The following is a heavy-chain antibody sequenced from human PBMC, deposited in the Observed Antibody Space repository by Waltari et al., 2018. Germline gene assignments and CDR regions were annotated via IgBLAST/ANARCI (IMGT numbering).Heavy chain of an antibody. V-gene: IGHV1-69*13. Sequence: QVQLVQSGAEVKKPGSSVKVSCKASGGTFSSYAISWVRQAPGQGLEWMGWIIPIFGTANYAQKFQGRVTITADESTSTAYMELSSLRSEDTAVDYCARAIIERGYCSGGSCSHYYYYGMDVWGQGTTVTVSS. CDR3: ARAIIERGYCSGGSCSHYYYYGMDV. CDR1: GGTFSSYA. J-gene: IGHJ6*02. CDR2: IIPIFGTA. D-gene: IGHD2-15*01.